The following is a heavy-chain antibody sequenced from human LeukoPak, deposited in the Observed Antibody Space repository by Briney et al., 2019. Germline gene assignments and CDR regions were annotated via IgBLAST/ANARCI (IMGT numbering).Heavy chain of an antibody. CDR3: AKALKSGYAFEAFDY. J-gene: IGHJ4*02. Sequence: PGGSLRLSCAASGFTFISYAIHWVRQAPGKGLEWVAVISFHGTDSFYADSVKGRFTISRDNSKNTLYLQMNSLRAEDTAVYYCAKALKSGYAFEAFDYWGQGTLVTVSS. D-gene: IGHD5-12*01. V-gene: IGHV3-30*04. CDR2: ISFHGTDS. CDR1: GFTFISYA.